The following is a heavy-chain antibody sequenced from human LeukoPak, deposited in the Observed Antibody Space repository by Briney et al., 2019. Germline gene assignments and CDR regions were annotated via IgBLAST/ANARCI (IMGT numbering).Heavy chain of an antibody. CDR1: GFTFSSYA. CDR2: ISYDGSNK. D-gene: IGHD2-15*01. Sequence: PGGSLRLSCAASGFTFSSYAMHWVRQAPGKGLEWVAVISYDGSNKYYADSVKGRFTISRDNSKNTLYLQMKSLRAEDTAVYYCVRDSSVGAAYFDFWGQGALVTVSS. CDR3: VRDSSVGAAYFDF. V-gene: IGHV3-30-3*01. J-gene: IGHJ4*02.